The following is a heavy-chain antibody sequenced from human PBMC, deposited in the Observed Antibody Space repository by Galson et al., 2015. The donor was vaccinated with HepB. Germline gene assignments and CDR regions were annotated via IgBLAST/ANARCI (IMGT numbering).Heavy chain of an antibody. CDR2: IYYSGST. CDR1: GGSISSYY. D-gene: IGHD3-3*01. Sequence: TLSLTCTVSGGSISSYYWSWIRQPPGKGLEWIGYIYYSGSTNYNPSLKSRVTISVDTSKNQFSLKLSSVTAADTAVYYCARGLLYYDFWSGYSFSAFDIWGQGTMVTVSS. J-gene: IGHJ3*02. V-gene: IGHV4-59*01. CDR3: ARGLLYYDFWSGYSFSAFDI.